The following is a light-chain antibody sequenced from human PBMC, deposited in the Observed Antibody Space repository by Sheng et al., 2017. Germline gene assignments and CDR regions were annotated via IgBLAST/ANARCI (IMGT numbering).Light chain of an antibody. CDR1: NIGSNS. CDR3: QLWDTGSDSYV. J-gene: IGLJ1*01. V-gene: IGLV3-21*03. CDR2: DDS. Sequence: SYVLTQPPSVSVAPGKTASITCGGNNIGSNSVHWYQQRPGQAPVVVVYDDSDRPSGIPERFSGSKSGSTATLTISGVEAGDEADYYCQLWDTGSDSYVFGIGTKVTVL.